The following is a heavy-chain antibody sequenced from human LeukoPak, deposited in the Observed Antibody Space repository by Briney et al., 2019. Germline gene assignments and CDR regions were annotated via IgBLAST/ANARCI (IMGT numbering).Heavy chain of an antibody. D-gene: IGHD3-16*01. Sequence: SVKVSCKASGYTFTSYDINWVRQATGQGLEWMGGIIPIFGTANYAQKFQGRVTITTDESTSTAYMELSSLRSEDTAVYYCAGGDYFDYWGQGTLVTVSS. CDR1: GYTFTSYD. J-gene: IGHJ4*02. CDR2: IIPIFGTA. V-gene: IGHV1-69*05. CDR3: AGGDYFDY.